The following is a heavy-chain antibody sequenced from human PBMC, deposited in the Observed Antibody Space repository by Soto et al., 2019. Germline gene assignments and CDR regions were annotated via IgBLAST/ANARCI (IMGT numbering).Heavy chain of an antibody. D-gene: IGHD1-26*01. CDR2: MHPNSGNT. CDR1: GYTFTSYD. J-gene: IGHJ4*02. Sequence: QVQLVQSGAEVKKPGASVKVSCKASGYTFTSYDIYWVRQATGQGLEWMGWMHPNSGNTGYAQKFQGSVTMTRNTSITTDYMELSSLRSADTAVYYCARGLSYRQDWGQGTLVTVSS. V-gene: IGHV1-8*01. CDR3: ARGLSYRQD.